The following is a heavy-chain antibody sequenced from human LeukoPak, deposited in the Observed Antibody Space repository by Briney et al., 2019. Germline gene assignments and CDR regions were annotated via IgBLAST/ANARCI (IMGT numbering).Heavy chain of an antibody. V-gene: IGHV3-48*03. Sequence: GGSLRLSCAASGXIFSSYEMTWVRQAPGKGLEWVSFISTSGSLIYYADSVKGRFTISRDNAKNSVYLQMNGLRAEDSGVYYCARVTRSYYYDGLGFWGQGSLVTVSS. D-gene: IGHD3-22*01. CDR3: ARVTRSYYYDGLGF. CDR2: ISTSGSLI. J-gene: IGHJ4*02. CDR1: GXIFSSYE.